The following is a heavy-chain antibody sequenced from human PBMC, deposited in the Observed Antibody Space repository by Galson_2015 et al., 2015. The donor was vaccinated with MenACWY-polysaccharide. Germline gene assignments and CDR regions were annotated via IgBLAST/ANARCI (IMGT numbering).Heavy chain of an antibody. Sequence: CAISGDSVSSHSVSWNWIRQTPSRGLEWLGRTYYRTKRYDDYAVSVRSRMTINPDTSKNKFTLHLNSVTPEDTAVYYCVRGGFGQTVGRFDYWGQGALVTVSS. CDR1: GDSVSSHSVS. CDR2: TYYRTKRYD. CDR3: VRGGFGQTVGRFDY. V-gene: IGHV6-1*01. D-gene: IGHD3-10*01. J-gene: IGHJ4*02.